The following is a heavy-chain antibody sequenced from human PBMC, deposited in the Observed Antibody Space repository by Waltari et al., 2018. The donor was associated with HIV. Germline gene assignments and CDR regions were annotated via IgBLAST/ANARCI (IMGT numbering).Heavy chain of an antibody. CDR3: AREGYYYEVMSTRFRFYGLDV. Sequence: EVQLLESGGKLVQPGGSLRLPCVASGFKVGSFGFSWVRQEQGQGLGWMSYGSSENTSSYYAASVRGRFSVARDAADDSVSLEMTGVRAGDTATYFCAREGYYYEVMSTRFRFYGLDVWGPGTTVIVSS. D-gene: IGHD3-22*01. CDR1: GFKVGSFG. CDR2: GSSENTSS. J-gene: IGHJ6*02. V-gene: IGHV3-48*03.